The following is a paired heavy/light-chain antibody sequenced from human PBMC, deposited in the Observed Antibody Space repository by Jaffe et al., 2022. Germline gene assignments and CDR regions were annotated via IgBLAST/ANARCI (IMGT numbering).Light chain of an antibody. CDR1: RSNIGAGYD. Sequence: QSVLTQPPSVSGAPGQRVAISCTGSRSNIGAGYDVHWYQQFPGTAPKLLIYGNNNRPSGVPDRFSGSKSGPSASLAITGLQADDEADYYCQSYDNSVSGFPNWVFGGGTKLTVL. V-gene: IGLV1-40*01. J-gene: IGLJ3*02. CDR3: QSYDNSVSGFPNWV. CDR2: GNN.
Heavy chain of an antibody. Sequence: QLQLQESGPGLVQPSETLSLNCTVSGGSIGSSGYYWGWIRQPPGKGLEWIGSIYYTGKTFYNPSLKSRVTMSVDTSRNQFSLKVTSVNAADMAVYYCARRSLYCSGVSCDFGRRDALDIWGQGTMVTVSS. CDR2: IYYTGKT. CDR3: ARRSLYCSGVSCDFGRRDALDI. D-gene: IGHD2-15*01. V-gene: IGHV4-39*01. J-gene: IGHJ3*02. CDR1: GGSIGSSGYY.